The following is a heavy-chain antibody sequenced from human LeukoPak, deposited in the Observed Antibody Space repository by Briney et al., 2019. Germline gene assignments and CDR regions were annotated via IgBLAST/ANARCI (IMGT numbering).Heavy chain of an antibody. V-gene: IGHV3-23*01. Sequence: PGGSLRLSCAASGFTLNTYAMSWVRQAPGKGLEWVSGISGSGGRTYYADSVKGRFTISRDNSKNTLSLHMSSLRAEDAAVYYCAKGPNFWLTPIAFAIWGQGTMVTVSS. J-gene: IGHJ3*02. CDR3: AKGPNFWLTPIAFAI. CDR2: ISGSGGRT. CDR1: GFTLNTYA. D-gene: IGHD3-3*01.